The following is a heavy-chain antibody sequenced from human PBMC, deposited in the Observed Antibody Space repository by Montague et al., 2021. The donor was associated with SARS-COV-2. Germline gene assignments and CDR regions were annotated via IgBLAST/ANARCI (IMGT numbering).Heavy chain of an antibody. D-gene: IGHD3-3*01. CDR3: ARGPFWSAAPDY. CDR2: IYYSGNI. Sequence: SETLSLTCTLSGGSISTYYWNWIRQPPGKGLEWIGYIYYSGNIYYNPSLKSRATMSVETSKNQFSLSLTSVTAADTAVYYCARGPFWSAAPDYWGQGILVTVSS. CDR1: GGSISTYY. J-gene: IGHJ4*02. V-gene: IGHV4-59*01.